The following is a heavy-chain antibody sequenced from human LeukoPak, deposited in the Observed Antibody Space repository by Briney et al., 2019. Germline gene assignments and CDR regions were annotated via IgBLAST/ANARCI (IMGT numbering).Heavy chain of an antibody. V-gene: IGHV1-69*13. CDR2: IIPIFGTA. Sequence: SVKVSCKASGGTFSSYAISWVRQAPGQGLEWMGGIIPIFGTANYAQKFQGRVAITADESTSTAYMELSSLRSEDTAVYYCARGDYDILTGYYHWGQGTLVTVSS. J-gene: IGHJ5*02. D-gene: IGHD3-9*01. CDR3: ARGDYDILTGYYH. CDR1: GGTFSSYA.